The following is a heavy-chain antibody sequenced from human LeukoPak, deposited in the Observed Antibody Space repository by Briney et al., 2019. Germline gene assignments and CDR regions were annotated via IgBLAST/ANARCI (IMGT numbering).Heavy chain of an antibody. CDR3: AKGRSTQLTYYYYGMDV. V-gene: IGHV3-23*01. J-gene: IGHJ6*02. CDR2: ISGSGGST. Sequence: GVSLRLSCAASGFTFSSYAMSWVRQAPGKGLEWVSAISGSGGSTYYADSVKGRFTISRDNSKNTLYLQMNSLRAEDTAVYYCAKGRSTQLTYYYYGMDVWGQGTTVTVSS. CDR1: GFTFSSYA. D-gene: IGHD2-2*01.